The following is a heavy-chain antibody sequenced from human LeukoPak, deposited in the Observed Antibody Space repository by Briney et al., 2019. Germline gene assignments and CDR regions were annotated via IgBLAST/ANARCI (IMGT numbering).Heavy chain of an antibody. CDR2: INHSGNT. J-gene: IGHJ4*02. CDR1: GGSFSGYY. D-gene: IGHD4-17*01. V-gene: IGHV4-34*01. CDR3: ARGNGDYVFDY. Sequence: PSETLSLTCAVYGGSFSGYYWSWIRQPPGKGLEWIGEINHSGNTNYNPSLKSRVTISVDTSKNQFSLKLSSVTAADTAVYYCARGNGDYVFDYWGQGTLVTVSS.